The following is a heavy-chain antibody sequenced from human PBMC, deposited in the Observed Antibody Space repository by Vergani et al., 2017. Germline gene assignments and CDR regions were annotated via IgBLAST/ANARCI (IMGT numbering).Heavy chain of an antibody. CDR3: ARLVEVWANSPTYYYSYGMDV. CDR1: GYSFTSYW. Sequence: EVQLVQSGAEVKKPGESLKISCKGSGYSFTSYWIGWVRQMPGKGLEWMGIIYPGDSDTRYSPSFQGQVTISADKSISTAYLQWSSLKASDTAMYYCARLVEVWANSPTYYYSYGMDVWGQGTTVTVSS. CDR2: IYPGDSDT. V-gene: IGHV5-51*01. J-gene: IGHJ6*02. D-gene: IGHD2-15*01.